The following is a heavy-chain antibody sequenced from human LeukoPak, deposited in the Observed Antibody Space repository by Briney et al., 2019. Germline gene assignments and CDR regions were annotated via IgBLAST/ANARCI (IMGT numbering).Heavy chain of an antibody. J-gene: IGHJ4*02. CDR1: GGSISSSSYY. CDR3: ARDRGTNFDY. Sequence: SETLSLTCTVSGGSISSSSYYWGWIRQPPGKGLEWIGSIYYSGSTYYNPSLKSRVTISVDTSKNQFSLKLSSVTAADTAVYYCARDRGTNFDYWGQGTLVTVSS. D-gene: IGHD2-2*01. V-gene: IGHV4-39*07. CDR2: IYYSGST.